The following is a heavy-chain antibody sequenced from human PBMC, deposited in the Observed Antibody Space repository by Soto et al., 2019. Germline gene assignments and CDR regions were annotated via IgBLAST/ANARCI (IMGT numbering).Heavy chain of an antibody. CDR1: GFTFSIYA. CDR3: AKEWSYSSGRSHVDY. D-gene: IGHD6-19*01. CDR2: ISGSGGST. Sequence: GGSLRLSCAASGFTFSIYAMSWFRQAPGKGLEWVSAISGSGGSTYYADSVKGRFTISRDNSKNTLYLQMNSLRAEDTAVYYCAKEWSYSSGRSHVDYWGQGTLVTVSS. V-gene: IGHV3-23*01. J-gene: IGHJ4*02.